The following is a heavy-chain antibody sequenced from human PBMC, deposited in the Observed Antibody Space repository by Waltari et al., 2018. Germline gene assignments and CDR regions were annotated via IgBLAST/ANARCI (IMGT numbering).Heavy chain of an antibody. D-gene: IGHD3-10*01. Sequence: DVQLAQSGAEVKKAGESLKISCKGSGYSFTTYWIGWVSQVPGKGLEWMGIIYPGDSDTRYSPSFQGQVTISVDKSITTAYLQWSSLKASDTAIYFCARRDRGGSVSNYFDYWGQGTLVTVSS. V-gene: IGHV5-51*03. CDR3: ARRDRGGSVSNYFDY. J-gene: IGHJ4*02. CDR1: GYSFTTYW. CDR2: IYPGDSDT.